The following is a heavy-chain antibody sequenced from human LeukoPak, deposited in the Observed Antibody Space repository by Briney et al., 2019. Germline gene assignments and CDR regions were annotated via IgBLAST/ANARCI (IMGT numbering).Heavy chain of an antibody. CDR2: IYTSGST. CDR3: AREEYSSGPFGMDV. Sequence: PETLALTCTVSGGSISSYYWSWIRQPAGKGLEGIGSIYTSGSTNYNPSLKSRVTMSVDTSKNQFSLKLSSVTAADTAVYYCAREEYSSGPFGMDVWGQGTTVTVSS. CDR1: GGSISSYY. D-gene: IGHD6-19*01. J-gene: IGHJ6*02. V-gene: IGHV4-4*07.